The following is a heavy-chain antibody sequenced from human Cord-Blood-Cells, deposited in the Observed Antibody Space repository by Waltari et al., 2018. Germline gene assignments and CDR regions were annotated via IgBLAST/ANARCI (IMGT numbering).Heavy chain of an antibody. J-gene: IGHJ6*02. CDR1: GFTFSSYG. V-gene: IGHV3-33*01. CDR3: ARDAVAVAATSSYYYYYGMDV. D-gene: IGHD2-15*01. Sequence: QVQLVESGGGVVQPGRSLRLSCAASGFTFSSYGMHWVRQAPGKGLEWVAVIWYDGSNKYYEGSVKGRFTISRENSKSTLYLQMNSRRAEDTAVYYCARDAVAVAATSSYYYYYGMDVWGQGTTVTVSS. CDR2: IWYDGSNK.